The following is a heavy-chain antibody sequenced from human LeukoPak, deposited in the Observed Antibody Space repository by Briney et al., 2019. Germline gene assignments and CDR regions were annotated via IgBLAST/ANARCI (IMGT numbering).Heavy chain of an antibody. V-gene: IGHV3-15*01. J-gene: IGHJ4*02. CDR3: TTGGGLWWNFDY. Sequence: GGSLRLSCAASGFTFSNAWMSWVRRAPGKGLEWVGRIKSKTDGGTTDYAAPVKGRFTISRDDSKNTLYLQMNSLKTEDTAVYYCTTGGGLWWNFDYWGQGTLVTVSS. CDR2: IKSKTDGGTT. D-gene: IGHD4/OR15-4a*01. CDR1: GFTFSNAW.